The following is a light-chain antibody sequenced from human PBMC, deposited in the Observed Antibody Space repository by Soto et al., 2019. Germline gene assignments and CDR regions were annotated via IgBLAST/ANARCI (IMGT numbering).Light chain of an antibody. CDR1: QSISGN. CDR2: HTS. CDR3: QQSYKTPHT. V-gene: IGKV3-15*01. Sequence: EIVMTQSPATLSVSPGESATLSCRASQSISGNLAWYQQKPGLAPRLLIYHTSTRATGVPARFSGSGSGTEFSLTISSLQSEDFGTYYCQQSYKTPHTFGQGTKLETK. J-gene: IGKJ2*01.